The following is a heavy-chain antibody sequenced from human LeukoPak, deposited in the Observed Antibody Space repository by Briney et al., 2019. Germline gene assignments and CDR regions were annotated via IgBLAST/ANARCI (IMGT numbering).Heavy chain of an antibody. CDR3: AREGDNGDYADAFDI. D-gene: IGHD4-17*01. Sequence: HPGGSLRLSCAASGFTFSSYWMSWVRQAPGKGLEWVANIKQDGSEKYYVDSVKGRFTTSRDNAKNSLYLQMNSLRAEDTAVYYCAREGDNGDYADAFDIWGQGTMVTVSS. CDR1: GFTFSSYW. J-gene: IGHJ3*02. V-gene: IGHV3-7*01. CDR2: IKQDGSEK.